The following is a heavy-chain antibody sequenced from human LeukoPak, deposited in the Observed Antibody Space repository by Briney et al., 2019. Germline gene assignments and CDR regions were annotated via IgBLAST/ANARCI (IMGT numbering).Heavy chain of an antibody. J-gene: IGHJ3*02. CDR3: ARVNYYDSSGSILDAFDI. CDR2: IHYSVST. Sequence: PSQTLSLTCTVSGRPISSGGYYCSWIRQHPGKGLEWNGYIHYSVSTYYNPSLKNRVTISVDTSKNQFSLKLSSVTAADTAVYYCARVNYYDSSGSILDAFDIWGQGTMVTVSS. V-gene: IGHV4-31*03. CDR1: GRPISSGGYY. D-gene: IGHD3-22*01.